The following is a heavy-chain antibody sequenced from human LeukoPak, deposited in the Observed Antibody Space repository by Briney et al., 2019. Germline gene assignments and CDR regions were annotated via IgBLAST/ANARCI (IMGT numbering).Heavy chain of an antibody. CDR2: INPNSGGT. D-gene: IGHD3-10*01. CDR1: GYTFTGYY. CDR3: GRAPVGGSGSFDY. V-gene: IGHV1-2*04. J-gene: IGHJ4*01. Sequence: ASVKVSCKASGYTFTGYYMHWVRQAPGQGLEWMGWINPNSGGTNYAQKFQGWVTMTRDTSISTAYMELSRLRSDDTAVYYCGRAPVGGSGSFDYWGQGTLVTVSS.